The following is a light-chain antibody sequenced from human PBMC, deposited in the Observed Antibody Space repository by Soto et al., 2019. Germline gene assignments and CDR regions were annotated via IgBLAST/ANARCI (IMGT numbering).Light chain of an antibody. Sequence: DIQMTQSPSTLSASVGDRVTITCRGSRSISSCLSLYQQKPGKDPKLLIFNASSLESGVRSTFSGTGSGTEFTISIRRPQPDAFASCNCYQYNSSPGTCAGGTNVDIK. J-gene: IGKJ4*02. V-gene: IGKV1-5*01. CDR2: NAS. CDR1: RSISSC. CDR3: YQYNSSPGT.